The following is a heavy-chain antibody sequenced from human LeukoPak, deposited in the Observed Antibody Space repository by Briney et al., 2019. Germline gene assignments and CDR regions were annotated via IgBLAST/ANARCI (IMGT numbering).Heavy chain of an antibody. Sequence: PGGSLRLSCAASGFTVNRNYMSWVRQAPGKGLEWVSVIYSGGVTYYADSVKGRFTISRDNSKNTLYLQMNSLRADDTAVYYCAGSSAYSPDAFDIWGQGTMVSVSS. CDR2: IYSGGVT. D-gene: IGHD3-22*01. J-gene: IGHJ3*02. V-gene: IGHV3-53*01. CDR1: GFTVNRNY. CDR3: AGSSAYSPDAFDI.